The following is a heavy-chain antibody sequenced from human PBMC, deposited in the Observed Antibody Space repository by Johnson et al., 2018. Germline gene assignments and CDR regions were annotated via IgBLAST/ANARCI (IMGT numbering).Heavy chain of an antibody. D-gene: IGHD4-17*01. J-gene: IGHJ1*01. Sequence: QVQLVQSGGGVVQHRRSLGPSCAASGFTFSSYGLHWVRPAPGQGLEWVAVISDDAMNKYYADSVKGRFTISRYKSKNTVYLQMNSLRAEDTAVYFCGKKDYGQTEYFQHWGQGTLVTVSS. CDR1: GFTFSSYG. CDR2: ISDDAMNK. CDR3: GKKDYGQTEYFQH. V-gene: IGHV3-30*18.